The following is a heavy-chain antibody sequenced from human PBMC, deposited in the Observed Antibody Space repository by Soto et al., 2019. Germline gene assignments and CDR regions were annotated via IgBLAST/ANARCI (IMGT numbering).Heavy chain of an antibody. Sequence: LRLSCAASGFTFSSYAMSWVRQAPGKGLEWVSSISSSSSYIYYADSVKGRFTISRDNAKNSLYLQMNSLRAEDTALYYCAKDIREYSSGWTYFDYWGHGTLVTVSS. J-gene: IGHJ4*01. CDR2: ISSSSSYI. D-gene: IGHD6-19*01. CDR1: GFTFSSYA. V-gene: IGHV3-21*04. CDR3: AKDIREYSSGWTYFDY.